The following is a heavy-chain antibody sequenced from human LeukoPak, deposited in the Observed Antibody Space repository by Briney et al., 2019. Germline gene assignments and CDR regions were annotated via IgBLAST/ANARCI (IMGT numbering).Heavy chain of an antibody. CDR3: ARDLPSSGYWYRDAFDI. J-gene: IGHJ3*02. Sequence: ETLSLTCAVSGGSISSSNWWSWVRQPPGKGLEWVGHAKQDGSETYYVDSVKGRFTVSRDNAKNSLFLQMNSLRVEDTAMYYCARDLPSSGYWYRDAFDIWGQGTMVTVSS. CDR1: GGSISSSNW. V-gene: IGHV3-7*01. D-gene: IGHD3-22*01. CDR2: AKQDGSET.